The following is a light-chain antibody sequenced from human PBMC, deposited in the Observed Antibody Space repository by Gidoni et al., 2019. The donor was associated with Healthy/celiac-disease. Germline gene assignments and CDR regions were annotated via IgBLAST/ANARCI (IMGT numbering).Light chain of an antibody. CDR2: AAS. V-gene: IGKV1-33*01. J-gene: IGKJ3*01. Sequence: DIHMTHSPSSLSASVGDSVTITCQASQHISNYLNWYQQKTGKATKLLIYAASNLETGAPSRFSGSGSGKDFTFTISRLQPEDIAKYYCQQYDNLLRVFGPGTKVDIK. CDR1: QHISNY. CDR3: QQYDNLLRV.